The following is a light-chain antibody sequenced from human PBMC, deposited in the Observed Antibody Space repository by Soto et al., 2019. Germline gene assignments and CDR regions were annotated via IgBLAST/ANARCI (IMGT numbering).Light chain of an antibody. J-gene: IGLJ3*02. V-gene: IGLV2-11*01. CDR2: DVS. CDR1: SSDVGGYNY. CDR3: CSYAGSHPCV. Sequence: QSVLTQPRSVSGSPGQSVTISCTGTSSDVGGYNYVSWYQQHPGKAPKLMIFDVSNWPSGVPDRFSGSKSGNTASLTISGLPAEDEAYYYCCSYAGSHPCVFGGGTKLTVL.